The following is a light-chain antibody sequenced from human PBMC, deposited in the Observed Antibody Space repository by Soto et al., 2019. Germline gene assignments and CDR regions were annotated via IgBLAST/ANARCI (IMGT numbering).Light chain of an antibody. V-gene: IGKV3-20*01. CDR3: EQYGSPPRP. CDR1: QSVSSY. CDR2: GAS. J-gene: IGKJ1*01. Sequence: IVLTQSPATLSLSPGESATLSCRASQSVSSYLAWYQQKPGQAPRLLIYGASSRATGIPDRFSGSGSGTDFTLTISSMDPADVAVYYREQYGSPPRPVGQGTKADI.